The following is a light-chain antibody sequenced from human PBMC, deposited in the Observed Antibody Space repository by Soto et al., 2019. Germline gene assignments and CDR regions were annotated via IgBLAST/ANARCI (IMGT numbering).Light chain of an antibody. J-gene: IGKJ1*01. CDR1: QSVSSY. CDR3: QQRSKWPRT. CDR2: DAS. Sequence: TQSPATLSVSPGERATLSCRASQSVSSYLAWYQQKPGQAPRLLIYDASNRAAGIPARFSGSGSGTDFTLIISSLEPEDFAVYYCQQRSKWPRTFGQGTKVDIK. V-gene: IGKV3-11*01.